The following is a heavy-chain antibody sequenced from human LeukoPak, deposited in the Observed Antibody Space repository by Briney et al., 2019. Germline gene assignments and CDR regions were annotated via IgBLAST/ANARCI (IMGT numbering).Heavy chain of an antibody. J-gene: IGHJ4*02. D-gene: IGHD4-17*01. V-gene: IGHV1-69*13. Sequence: SVKVSCKASGYIFTSYGVSWVRQAPGQGLEWVGGIIPIFGTANYAQKLRGRVTITAEESTSTAYMELSSMRSEDTAVYYCAGGERSRVTTEFYFDYWGQGTLVTVSS. CDR1: GYIFTSYG. CDR3: AGGERSRVTTEFYFDY. CDR2: IIPIFGTA.